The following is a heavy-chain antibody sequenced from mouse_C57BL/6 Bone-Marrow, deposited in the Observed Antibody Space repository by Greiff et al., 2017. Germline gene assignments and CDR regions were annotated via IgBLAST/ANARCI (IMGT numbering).Heavy chain of an antibody. V-gene: IGHV1-53*01. J-gene: IGHJ2*01. CDR3: ARWGGQCYGSSRDY. D-gene: IGHD1-1*01. Sequence: QVQLQQPGTELVKPGASVKLSCKASGYTFTSYWMHWVKQRPGQGLEWIGNINPSNGGTNYNEKFKSKATLTVDKSSSTTYMQLSSLTSEDSAVYYCARWGGQCYGSSRDYWGQGTTLTVSA. CDR1: GYTFTSYW. CDR2: INPSNGGT.